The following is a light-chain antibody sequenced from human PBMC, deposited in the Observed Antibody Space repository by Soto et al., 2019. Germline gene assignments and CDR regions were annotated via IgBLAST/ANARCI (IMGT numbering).Light chain of an antibody. CDR3: AAWDDSLNGPV. V-gene: IGLV1-44*01. J-gene: IGLJ2*01. Sequence: QSVLTQPPSASGTPGQRVTISCSGSSSNIGSNTVNWYQQFPGTAPKLLIYSNNRRTSGVPDRFSGSKSGTSASLAISGLQAEDEADYYCAAWDDSLNGPVFGGGTKLTVL. CDR2: SNN. CDR1: SSNIGSNT.